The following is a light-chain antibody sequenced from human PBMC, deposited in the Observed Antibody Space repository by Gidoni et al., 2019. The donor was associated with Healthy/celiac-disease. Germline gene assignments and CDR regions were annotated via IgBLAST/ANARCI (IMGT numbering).Light chain of an antibody. CDR3: QQYNSYLCS. Sequence: DIKMTQSPSTLSASVGDRVTITCRASQSISSWLAWYQQKPGKAPTLLIYKASSLESGVPSRFSGIGSETEFTLTISSLQPDYFATYYCQQYNSYLCSFGQGTKLEIK. CDR1: QSISSW. CDR2: KAS. J-gene: IGKJ2*04. V-gene: IGKV1-5*03.